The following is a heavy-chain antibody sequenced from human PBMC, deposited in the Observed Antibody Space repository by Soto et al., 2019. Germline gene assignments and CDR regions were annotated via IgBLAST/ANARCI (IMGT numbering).Heavy chain of an antibody. CDR2: LLPIFGTA. V-gene: IGHV1-69*01. Sequence: VQLVQSGAEVKKPGSSVKVSCKASGGTFSSYAISWVRPAPGQGLQWMGGLLPIFGTANYAPQFQGRVTITADESTSTAYMELSSLRSEDTAVYYCARVSSSDDWYFDLWGRGTLVTVSS. CDR1: GGTFSSYA. D-gene: IGHD6-6*01. J-gene: IGHJ2*01. CDR3: ARVSSSDDWYFDL.